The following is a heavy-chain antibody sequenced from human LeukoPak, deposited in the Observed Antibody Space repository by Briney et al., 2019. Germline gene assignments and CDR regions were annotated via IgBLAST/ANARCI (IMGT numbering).Heavy chain of an antibody. CDR1: GGSISNGGYY. CDR3: ARGGDRRGFDY. V-gene: IGHV4-31*03. J-gene: IGHJ4*02. D-gene: IGHD1-14*01. CDR2: IYDSGTI. Sequence: SETLSLTCTVSGGSISNGGYYWSWIRQHPGKGLEWIGYIYDSGTIYYSPALQSRVTISVDTSDNKFSLKLRSLTAADTAVCYCARGGDRRGFDYWGQGTLVSVSS.